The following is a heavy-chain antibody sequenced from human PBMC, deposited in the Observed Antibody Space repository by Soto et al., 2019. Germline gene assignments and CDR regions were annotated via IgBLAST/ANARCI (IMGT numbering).Heavy chain of an antibody. CDR3: AKRVAGYYGSGSYWPFDP. CDR2: ISGSGGST. D-gene: IGHD3-10*01. CDR1: GFTFSSYA. Sequence: GGSLRLSCAASGFTFSSYAMSWVRQAPGKGLEWVSAISGSGGSTYYADSVKGRFTISRDNSKNTLYLQMNSLRAEDTAVYYCAKRVAGYYGSGSYWPFDPWGQGTLVTVSS. J-gene: IGHJ5*02. V-gene: IGHV3-23*01.